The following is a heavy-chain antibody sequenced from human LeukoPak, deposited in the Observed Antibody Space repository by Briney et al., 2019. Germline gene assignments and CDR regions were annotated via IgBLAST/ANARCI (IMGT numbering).Heavy chain of an antibody. CDR2: IYYSGST. J-gene: IGHJ4*02. V-gene: IGHV4-39*07. Sequence: KCSETLSLTCTVSGGSISSSSYYWGWIRQPPGKGLEWIGSIYYSGSTYYNPSLKSRVTISVDTSKNQFSLKLSSVTAADTAVYYCARDRRLKYFDYWGQGTLVTVSS. CDR3: ARDRRLKYFDY. CDR1: GGSISSSSYY.